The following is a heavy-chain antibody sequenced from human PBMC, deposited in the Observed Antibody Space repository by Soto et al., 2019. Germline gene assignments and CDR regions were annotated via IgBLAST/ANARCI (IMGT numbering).Heavy chain of an antibody. D-gene: IGHD2-21*01. CDR1: GFTFNDHT. CDR2: ITWDGGST. CDR3: AKEKFRTFDY. V-gene: IGHV3-43*01. J-gene: IGHJ4*02. Sequence: GGSLRLSCAGSGFTFNDHTMHWVRQVPGRGLEWVSLITWDGGSTFYADSVKGRFTISRDNSKNFVYLQMNSLRTEDTAFYYCAKEKFRTFDYWGQGALVTVSS.